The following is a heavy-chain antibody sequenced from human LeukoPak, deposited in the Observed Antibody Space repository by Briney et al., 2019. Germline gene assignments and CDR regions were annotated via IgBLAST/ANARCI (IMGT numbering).Heavy chain of an antibody. CDR1: GGSISSYY. V-gene: IGHV4-59*12. CDR3: ARGFTMVRGVISH. D-gene: IGHD3-10*01. J-gene: IGHJ4*02. CDR2: IYHSGST. Sequence: PSETLSLTCTVSGGSISSYYWSWIRQPPGKGLEWIGEIYHSGSTNYNPSLKSRVTISVDKSKNQFSLKLSSVTAADTAVYYCARGFTMVRGVISHWGQGTLVTVSS.